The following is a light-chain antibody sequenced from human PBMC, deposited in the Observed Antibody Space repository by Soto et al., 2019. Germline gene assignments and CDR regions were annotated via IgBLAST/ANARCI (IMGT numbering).Light chain of an antibody. J-gene: IGLJ3*02. CDR2: DVS. Sequence: QSALTQPGSVSGSPGQSVTISCTGTSSDVGGYNFVSWYQQHPGKAPKLMIYDVSKRPSGVTDRFSGSKSGNTASLTISGLQAEDEADYYCCSYAGSYTYGVFGGGTKLTVL. V-gene: IGLV2-11*01. CDR3: CSYAGSYTYGV. CDR1: SSDVGGYNF.